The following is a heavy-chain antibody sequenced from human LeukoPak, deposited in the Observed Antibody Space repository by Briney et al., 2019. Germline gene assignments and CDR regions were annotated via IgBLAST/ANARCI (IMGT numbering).Heavy chain of an antibody. CDR1: GGSIRSTSYN. V-gene: IGHV4-39*07. Sequence: PSGTLSLTCTVSGGSIRSTSYNWGWIRQPPGKGLEWIGSLSYTGSTYYNPSLKSRVTISVDTSRNQFSLKLSSVTAADTAVYYCARTGGSFYFYYYMDVWGKGTTVTVSS. CDR3: ARTGGSFYFYYYMDV. J-gene: IGHJ6*03. CDR2: LSYTGST. D-gene: IGHD1-26*01.